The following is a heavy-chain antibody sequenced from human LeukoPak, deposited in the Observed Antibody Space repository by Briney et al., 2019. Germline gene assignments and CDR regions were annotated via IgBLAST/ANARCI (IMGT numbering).Heavy chain of an antibody. CDR1: GFTFSSYS. CDR3: ARDEATSPADSTRDKVVPAARGY. D-gene: IGHD2-2*01. CDR2: ISSSSSYI. Sequence: AGGSLRLSCAASGFTFSSYSMNWVRQAPGKGLEWVSSISSSSSYIYYADSVKGRFTISRDNAKNSLYLQMNSLRAEDTAVYYCARDEATSPADSTRDKVVPAARGYWGQGTLVTVSS. J-gene: IGHJ4*02. V-gene: IGHV3-21*01.